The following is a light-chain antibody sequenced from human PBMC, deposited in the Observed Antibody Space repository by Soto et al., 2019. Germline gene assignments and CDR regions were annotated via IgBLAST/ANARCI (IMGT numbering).Light chain of an antibody. CDR2: GTS. J-gene: IGKJ2*01. CDR1: QRGTSTS. V-gene: IGKV3-20*01. CDR3: QQYGTSQYT. Sequence: EIVLTQSTGTLSLSPGERATLSCRASQRGTSTSLAWYQQRPGQAPRLLIYGTSTRATGIPDRFSGSGSGTELNLTMIRLEPEDFAVYYCQQYGTSQYTFGQGTKLKIK.